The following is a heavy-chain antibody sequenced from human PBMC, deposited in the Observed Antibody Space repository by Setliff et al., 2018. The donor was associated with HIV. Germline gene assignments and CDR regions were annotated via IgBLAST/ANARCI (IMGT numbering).Heavy chain of an antibody. J-gene: IGHJ5*02. CDR2: IIPIFNTA. Sequence: GASVKVSCKASGGTFGLYAINWVRQAPGQGLEWMGGIIPIFNTANYAQKFQGRVTITADGSTSTAYMELSSLRFEDTATYYCARDQATGYEKVWFSWIDPWGQGTLVTVSS. D-gene: IGHD5-12*01. CDR1: GGTFGLYA. V-gene: IGHV1-69*13. CDR3: ARDQATGYEKVWFSWIDP.